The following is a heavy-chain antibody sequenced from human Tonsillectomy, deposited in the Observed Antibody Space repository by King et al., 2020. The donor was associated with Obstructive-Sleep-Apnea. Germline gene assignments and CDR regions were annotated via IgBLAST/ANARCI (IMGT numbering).Heavy chain of an antibody. CDR2: IYPGDSDT. V-gene: IGHV5-51*01. CDR3: ARRGDILTAYPLLPDF. J-gene: IGHJ4*02. CDR1: GYTFTNYW. Sequence: QLVQSGAEVKKPGESLKISCKGSGYTFTNYWIGWVRQMPGKGLEWMGFIYPGDSDTRYSPSFQGQVTISADKSISTAYLQWSSLKASDTAMYYCARRGDILTAYPLLPDFWGQGTLVTVSS. D-gene: IGHD3-9*01.